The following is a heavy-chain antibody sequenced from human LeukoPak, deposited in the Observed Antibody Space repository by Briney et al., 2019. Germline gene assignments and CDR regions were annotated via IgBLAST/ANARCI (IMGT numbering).Heavy chain of an antibody. CDR1: GFTFSSYW. Sequence: QTGRSLRLSCAASGFTFSSYWMSWVRQAPGKGLEWVANIKQDGSEKYYVDSVKGRFTISRDNAKNSLYLQMNSLRAEDTAVYYCARGWYDGWFDPWGQGTLVTVSS. J-gene: IGHJ5*02. V-gene: IGHV3-7*05. CDR2: IKQDGSEK. D-gene: IGHD3-3*01. CDR3: ARGWYDGWFDP.